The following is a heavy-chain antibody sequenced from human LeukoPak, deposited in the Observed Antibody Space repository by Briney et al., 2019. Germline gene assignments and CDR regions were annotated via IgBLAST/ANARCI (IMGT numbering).Heavy chain of an antibody. CDR2: ISAYNGNT. V-gene: IGHV1-18*01. CDR1: GYTFSNYD. D-gene: IGHD1-26*01. Sequence: GASVKVSCKASGYTFSNYDINWVRQAPGQGLEWMGWISAYNGNTNYAQKLQGRVTMTTDTSTSTAYMELRSLRSDDTAVYYCARVKGGATSRYYYYYMDVWGKGTTVTVSS. J-gene: IGHJ6*03. CDR3: ARVKGGATSRYYYYYMDV.